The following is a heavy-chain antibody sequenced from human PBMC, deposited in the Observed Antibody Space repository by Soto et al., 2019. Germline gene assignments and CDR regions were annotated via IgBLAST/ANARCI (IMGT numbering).Heavy chain of an antibody. CDR3: ARDKVRYYDSSGYYYYYYGMDV. CDR1: GGSFSGYY. D-gene: IGHD3-22*01. Sequence: SETLSLTCAIYGGSFSGYYWSWLRQPPGKGLEWIGEINHSGSTNYNPSLKSRVTISADTSKNQFSLKLSSVTAADTAVYYCARDKVRYYDSSGYYYYYYGMDVWGQGTTVT. J-gene: IGHJ6*02. CDR2: INHSGST. V-gene: IGHV4-34*01.